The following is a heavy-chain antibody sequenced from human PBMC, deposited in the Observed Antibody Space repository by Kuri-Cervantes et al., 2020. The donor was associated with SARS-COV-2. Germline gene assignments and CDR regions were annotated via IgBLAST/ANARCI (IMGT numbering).Heavy chain of an antibody. Sequence: SETLSLTCTVSGGSISSHYWSWIRQPPGKGLEGIGYIYYSGSTNYNPSLKSRVTISVDTSKNQFSLKLSSVTAADTAVYYCARVSYDILTGYYLSPTFDYWGQGTLVTVSS. CDR1: GGSISSHY. V-gene: IGHV4-59*11. CDR2: IYYSGST. CDR3: ARVSYDILTGYYLSPTFDY. J-gene: IGHJ4*02. D-gene: IGHD3-9*01.